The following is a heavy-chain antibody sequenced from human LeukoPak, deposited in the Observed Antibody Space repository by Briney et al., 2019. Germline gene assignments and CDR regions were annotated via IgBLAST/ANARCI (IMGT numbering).Heavy chain of an antibody. CDR2: IIPIFGTA. J-gene: IGHJ5*02. CDR1: GGTFSSYA. Sequence: AASVKVSRKASGGTFSSYAISWVRQAPGQGLEWMGGIIPIFGTANYAQKFQGRVTITTDESTSTAYMELSSLRSEDTAVYYCARGGYSSGWYNWFDPWGQGTLVTVSS. CDR3: ARGGYSSGWYNWFDP. V-gene: IGHV1-69*05. D-gene: IGHD6-19*01.